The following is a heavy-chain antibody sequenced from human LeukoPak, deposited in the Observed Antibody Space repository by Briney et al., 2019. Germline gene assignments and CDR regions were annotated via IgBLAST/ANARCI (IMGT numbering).Heavy chain of an antibody. CDR3: AREPRNSGYSERVRYFDY. V-gene: IGHV4-39*07. J-gene: IGHJ4*02. CDR1: GGSISSSSYY. CDR2: IYYSGST. D-gene: IGHD5-12*01. Sequence: SETLSLTCTVSGGSISSSSYYWGWIRQPPGKGLEWIGSIYYSGSTYYNPSLKSRVTISVDTSKNQFSLKLSSVTAADTAVYYCAREPRNSGYSERVRYFDYWGQGTLVTVSS.